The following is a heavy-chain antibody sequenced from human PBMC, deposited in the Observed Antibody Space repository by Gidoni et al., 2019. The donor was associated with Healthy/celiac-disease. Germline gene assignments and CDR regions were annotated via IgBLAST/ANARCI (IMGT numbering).Heavy chain of an antibody. D-gene: IGHD5-12*01. CDR2: ISSSSSYI. J-gene: IGHJ4*02. CDR1: AFTFSSYS. Sequence: EVQLVESGGGLVKPGGSLRLSRAASAFTFSSYSMNWVRQAPGKGLEWVSSISSSSSYIYYADSVKGRFTISRDNAKNSLYLQMNSLRAEDTAVYYCARGGVEMATIYTAFDYWGQGTLVTVSS. CDR3: ARGGVEMATIYTAFDY. V-gene: IGHV3-21*01.